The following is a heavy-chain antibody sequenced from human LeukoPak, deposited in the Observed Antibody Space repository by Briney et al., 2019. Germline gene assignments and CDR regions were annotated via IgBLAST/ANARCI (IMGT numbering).Heavy chain of an antibody. V-gene: IGHV4-34*01. CDR3: ARGRSNYYGMDV. D-gene: IGHD1-26*01. CDR2: INHSGST. J-gene: IGHJ6*02. Sequence: SETLSLTCAVYGGSFSGYYWSWIRQPPGKGLEWIGEINHSGSTNYNPSLKSRVTISVHTSKNQFSLKLSSVTAADTAVYYCARGRSNYYGMDVWGQGTTVTVSS. CDR1: GGSFSGYY.